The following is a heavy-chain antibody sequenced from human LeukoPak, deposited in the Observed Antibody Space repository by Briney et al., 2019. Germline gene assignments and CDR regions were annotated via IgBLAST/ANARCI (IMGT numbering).Heavy chain of an antibody. CDR1: GGSVSSGGYY. Sequence: SETLSLTCTVSGGSVSSGGYYWSWIRQHPGKGLEWIGYIYYSGSTYYNPSLKSRVTISVDTSKNQFSLKLSSVTAADTAVYYCARGGPITGEDYWGQGTLVTVSS. J-gene: IGHJ4*02. CDR2: IYYSGST. V-gene: IGHV4-31*03. CDR3: ARGGPITGEDY. D-gene: IGHD4-17*01.